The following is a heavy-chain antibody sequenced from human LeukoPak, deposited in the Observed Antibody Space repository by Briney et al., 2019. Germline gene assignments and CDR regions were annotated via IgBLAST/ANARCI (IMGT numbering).Heavy chain of an antibody. D-gene: IGHD3-22*01. Sequence: SETLSLTCAVYGGSFSGYYWSWIRQPPGKGLEWIGYIYYSRSTNYNPSLKSRVTISVDTSKNQFSLKLSSVTAADTAVYYCARETYYYDSSGYYRYFDYWGQGTLVTVSS. CDR1: GGSFSGYY. J-gene: IGHJ4*02. CDR3: ARETYYYDSSGYYRYFDY. V-gene: IGHV4-59*01. CDR2: IYYSRST.